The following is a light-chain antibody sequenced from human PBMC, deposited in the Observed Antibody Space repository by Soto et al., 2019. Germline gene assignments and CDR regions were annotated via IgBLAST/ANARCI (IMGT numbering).Light chain of an antibody. CDR1: TSNIGSNT. J-gene: IGLJ1*01. V-gene: IGLV1-44*01. Sequence: QLVLTQPPSASGTPGQRVTISCSGSTSNIGSNTVNWYQQLPGAAPKLLMYSNNQRPSGVPDRFSGSKSGTSASLAISGLQSEDEADYYCAAWDDSLIGYVFGTGTKLTVL. CDR2: SNN. CDR3: AAWDDSLIGYV.